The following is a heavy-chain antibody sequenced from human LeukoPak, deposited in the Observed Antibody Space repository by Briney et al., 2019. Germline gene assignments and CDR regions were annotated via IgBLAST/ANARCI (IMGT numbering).Heavy chain of an antibody. J-gene: IGHJ1*01. CDR1: GFTVSSNY. CDR3: ATYSILNAREFRY. CDR2: IYSGGST. V-gene: IGHV3-66*01. Sequence: PGGSLRLSCAASGFTVSSNYMSWVRQAPGKGLEWVSVIYSGGSTYYADSEKGRFTISRDNSKNTLYLQMNSLRAEDTAVYYCATYSILNAREFRYWGQGTLVTVTS. D-gene: IGHD4-11*01.